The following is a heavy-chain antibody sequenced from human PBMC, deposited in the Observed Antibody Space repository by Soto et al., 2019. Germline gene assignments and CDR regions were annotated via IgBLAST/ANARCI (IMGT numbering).Heavy chain of an antibody. Sequence: GGSLRLSCEVSGLTYSTAWMHWVRQAPGKGLVWVSSINRDGSVTNYADSVKGRFTISRDSAEKTLYLQINSLRADDTGVYYCARAHIVVGPYMRIWGQGTTVTVSS. CDR3: ARAHIVVGPYMRI. CDR2: INRDGSVT. CDR1: GLTYSTAW. V-gene: IGHV3-74*01. D-gene: IGHD2-21*01. J-gene: IGHJ6*02.